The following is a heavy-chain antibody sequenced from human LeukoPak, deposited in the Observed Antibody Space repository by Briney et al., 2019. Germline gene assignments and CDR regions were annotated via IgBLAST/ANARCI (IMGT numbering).Heavy chain of an antibody. V-gene: IGHV3-23*01. CDR3: ANKIAAAGTSWFDP. CDR1: GFTFSSYA. J-gene: IGHJ5*02. CDR2: ISGSGGST. D-gene: IGHD6-13*01. Sequence: HSGGSLRLSCAASGFTFSSYAMSWVRQAPGKGLEWVSAISGSGGSTYYADSVKGRFTISRDNSKNTLYLQMNSLRAEDTAVYYCANKIAAAGTSWFDPWGQGTLVTVSS.